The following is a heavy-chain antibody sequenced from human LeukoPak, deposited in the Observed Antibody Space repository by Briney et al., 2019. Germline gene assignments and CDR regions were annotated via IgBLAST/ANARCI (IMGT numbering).Heavy chain of an antibody. CDR1: GFTFSSSA. J-gene: IGHJ4*02. CDR3: AKDGSWSCTD. CDR2: IAHHGNNK. V-gene: IGHV3-30*02. D-gene: IGHD2-8*02. Sequence: GGSLRLSCGASGFTFSSSAMHWVRQGPGKGLEWVAYIAHHGNNKYYADSVKGRFTISRDNSKRSLYLQMNSLRADGTAVYYCAKDGSWSCTDWGQGTLVRVSS.